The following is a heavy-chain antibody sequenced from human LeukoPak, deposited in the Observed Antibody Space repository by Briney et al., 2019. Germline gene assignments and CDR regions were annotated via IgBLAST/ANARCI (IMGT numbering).Heavy chain of an antibody. J-gene: IGHJ4*02. CDR1: GGTFSSYA. V-gene: IGHV1-69*05. CDR2: IIPIFGTA. CDR3: ATGLGLYTYYYDSSGGGTFDY. Sequence: SVKVSCKASGGTFSSYAISWVRQAPGQGLEWMGGIIPIFGTANYAQKFQGRVTITTDESTSTAYMELSSLRSEDTAVYYCATGLGLYTYYYDSSGGGTFDYWGQGTLVTVSS. D-gene: IGHD3-22*01.